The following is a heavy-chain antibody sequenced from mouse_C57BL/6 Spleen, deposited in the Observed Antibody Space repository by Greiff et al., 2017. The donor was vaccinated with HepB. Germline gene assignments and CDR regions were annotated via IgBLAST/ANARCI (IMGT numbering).Heavy chain of an antibody. CDR2: IYPGDGDT. J-gene: IGHJ1*03. CDR1: GYAFSSSW. Sequence: VQLVESGPALVKPGASVKISCKASGYAFSSSWMNWVKQRPGKGLEWIGRIYPGDGDTNYNGKFKGKATLTADKSSSTAYMQLISLTSEDSAVYFCARFDEYDWYLDVWGTGTTVTISS. D-gene: IGHD5-2*01. CDR3: ARFDEYDWYLDV. V-gene: IGHV1-82*01.